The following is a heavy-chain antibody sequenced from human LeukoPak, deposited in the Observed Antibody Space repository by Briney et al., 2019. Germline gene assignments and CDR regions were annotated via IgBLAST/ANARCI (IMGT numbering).Heavy chain of an antibody. CDR1: GFTFSSYA. V-gene: IGHV3-23*01. CDR3: ANGYSGYEKSYFDY. CDR2: ISGSGGGT. D-gene: IGHD5-12*01. Sequence: PGGSLRLSCAASGFTFSSYAMSWVRQAPGKGLEWVSAISGSGGGTYYADSVKGRFTISRDNSKNTLYLQMNSLRAEDTAVYYCANGYSGYEKSYFDYWGQGTLVTVSS. J-gene: IGHJ4*02.